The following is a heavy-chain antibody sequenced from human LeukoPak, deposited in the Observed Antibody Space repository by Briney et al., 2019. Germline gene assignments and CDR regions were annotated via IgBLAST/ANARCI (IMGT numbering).Heavy chain of an antibody. V-gene: IGHV1-18*01. D-gene: IGHD3-10*01. CDR3: ARDKGYYYGSGSYYTCWFDP. CDR1: GYTFTSYD. CDR2: ISAYNGNT. Sequence: ASVKVSCKASGYTFTSYDISWVRQAPGQGLEWMGWISAYNGNTNYAQELQGRVTMTTDTSTSTAYMELRSLRSDDTAVYYCARDKGYYYGSGSYYTCWFDPWGQGTLVTVSS. J-gene: IGHJ5*02.